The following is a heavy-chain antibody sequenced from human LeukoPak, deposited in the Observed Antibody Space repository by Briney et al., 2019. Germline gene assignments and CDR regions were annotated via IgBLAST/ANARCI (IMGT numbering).Heavy chain of an antibody. D-gene: IGHD1-26*01. CDR3: ARDGHSGSYPFDY. CDR1: GFTFSDYY. J-gene: IGHJ4*02. V-gene: IGHV3-53*01. Sequence: GGSLRLSCAASGFTFSDYYMSWVRQAPGKGLEWVSVIYSGGSTYYADSVKGRFTISRDNSKNTLYLQMNSLRAEDTAVYYCARDGHSGSYPFDYWGQGTLVTVSS. CDR2: IYSGGST.